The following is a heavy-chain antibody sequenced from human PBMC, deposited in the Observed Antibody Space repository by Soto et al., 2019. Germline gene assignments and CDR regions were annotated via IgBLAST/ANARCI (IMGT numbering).Heavy chain of an antibody. CDR3: AGDAVEEVSFEY. CDR1: GYTFTSYG. J-gene: IGHJ4*02. Sequence: QVQLVQSGGEVKKPGASVKVSCKSSGYTFTSYGITWVRQAPGQGLEWMGWIRTSNGNTNYAKNLQGRVTMTTDTSTGRAYMELSGLTADDTTVELWAGDAVEEVSFEYWGQGTQVAVSS. CDR2: IRTSNGNT. V-gene: IGHV1-18*01.